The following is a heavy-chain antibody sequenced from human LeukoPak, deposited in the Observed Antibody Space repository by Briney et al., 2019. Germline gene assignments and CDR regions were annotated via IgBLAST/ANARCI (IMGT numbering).Heavy chain of an antibody. CDR3: ARAPGGIMITFGGVIYLDY. J-gene: IGHJ4*02. V-gene: IGHV3-23*01. Sequence: GGSLRLSCAASGFTFSSYAMSWVRQAPGKGLEWVSAISGSGGSTYYADSVKGRFTISRDNSKNTLYLQMNSLRAEDTAVYYCARAPGGIMITFGGVIYLDYWGQGTLVTVSS. D-gene: IGHD3-16*01. CDR1: GFTFSSYA. CDR2: ISGSGGST.